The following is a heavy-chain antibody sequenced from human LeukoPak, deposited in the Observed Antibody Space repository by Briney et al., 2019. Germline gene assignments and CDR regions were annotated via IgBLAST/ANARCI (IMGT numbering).Heavy chain of an antibody. V-gene: IGHV4-59*12. D-gene: IGHD1-26*01. CDR1: GGSISSYY. J-gene: IGHJ3*02. CDR2: IYYSGST. Sequence: SETLSLTCTVPGGSISSYYWSWIRQPPGKGLEWIGYIYYSGSTNYNPSLKSRVTISVDTSKNQFSLKLSSVTAADTAVYYCARDSPVRSGELLSGAFDIWGQGTMVTVSS. CDR3: ARDSPVRSGELLSGAFDI.